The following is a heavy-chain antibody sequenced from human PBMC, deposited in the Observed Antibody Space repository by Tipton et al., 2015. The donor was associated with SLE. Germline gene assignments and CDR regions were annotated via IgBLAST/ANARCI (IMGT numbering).Heavy chain of an antibody. V-gene: IGHV3-9*01. J-gene: IGHJ6*02. CDR1: AFTFDDYA. D-gene: IGHD2-15*01. CDR2: ISWNSGSI. CDR3: ARDLGSFYAMDV. Sequence: SLRLSCAASAFTFDDYAMHWVRQAPGKGLEWVSGISWNSGSIGYADSVKGRFTISRDNAKNSLYLQMNSLRAEDTAVYYCARDLGSFYAMDVWGQGTTVTVSS.